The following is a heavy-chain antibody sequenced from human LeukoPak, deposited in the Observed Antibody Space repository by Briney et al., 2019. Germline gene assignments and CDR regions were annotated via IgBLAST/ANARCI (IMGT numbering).Heavy chain of an antibody. J-gene: IGHJ4*02. CDR2: MYIGGRT. CDR3: AGPGATLIR. V-gene: IGHV4-61*02. Sequence: SETLSLTCTVTGTSIRSGSYYWNWIRQAAGKGLEWIGRMYIGGRTTYNPSLKSRVTISLETTENQFSLRLRSVTAADTAVYYCAGPGATLIRWGQGTLVTVSS. CDR1: GTSIRSGSYY. D-gene: IGHD1-26*01.